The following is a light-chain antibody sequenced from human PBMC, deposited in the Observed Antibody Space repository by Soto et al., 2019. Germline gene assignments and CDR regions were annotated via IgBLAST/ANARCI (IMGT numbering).Light chain of an antibody. J-gene: IGLJ3*02. CDR1: SSDVGGYNY. CDR3: SSYAVSNILL. CDR2: EVT. Sequence: QSALTQPPSSSGSPGQSVTISCTGRSSDVGGYNYVSWYQQHPGKAPKLMIYEVTKRPSGVPDRFSGSKSGNTASLTVSGLQAEDEADYYCSSYAVSNILLFGGGTQLTVL. V-gene: IGLV2-8*01.